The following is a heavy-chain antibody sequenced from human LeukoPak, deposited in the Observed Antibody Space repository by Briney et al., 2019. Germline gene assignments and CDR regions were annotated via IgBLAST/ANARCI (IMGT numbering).Heavy chain of an antibody. CDR1: GYTFTGYY. CDR2: INPNSGGT. J-gene: IGHJ4*02. D-gene: IGHD2-2*01. Sequence: ASVKVSCKASGYTFTGYYMHWVRQAPGQGLEWMGRINPNSGGTNYAQKFQGRVTMTRDTSISTAYMELSRLRSDDTAVYYCARGGVVVVPAAKYPFDYWGQGTLVTVSS. V-gene: IGHV1-2*06. CDR3: ARGGVVVVPAAKYPFDY.